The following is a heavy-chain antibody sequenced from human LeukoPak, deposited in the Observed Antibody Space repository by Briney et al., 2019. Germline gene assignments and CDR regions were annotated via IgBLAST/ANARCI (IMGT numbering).Heavy chain of an antibody. J-gene: IGHJ4*02. CDR3: ARGANILTGYYKALDY. CDR1: GFTFSSYS. Sequence: GGSLRLSCAASGFTFSSYSMNWVRKAPGKGLEWVSSISSSSSYIYYADSVKGRFTISRDNAKNSLYLQMNSLRAEDTAVYYCARGANILTGYYKALDYWGQGTLVTVSS. D-gene: IGHD3-9*01. V-gene: IGHV3-21*01. CDR2: ISSSSSYI.